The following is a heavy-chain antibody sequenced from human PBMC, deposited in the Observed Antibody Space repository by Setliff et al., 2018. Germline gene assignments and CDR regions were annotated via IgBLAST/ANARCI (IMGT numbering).Heavy chain of an antibody. CDR3: ARDQARWLVAAGTFDY. CDR1: KFTFNNYA. Sequence: GGSLRLSCAASKFTFNNYAMSWVRQAPGKGLEWVSAISGGGTNMDYADSVKGRFTISRDNSNSEVFLQMDSLRAEDTAVYYCARDQARWLVAAGTFDYWGLGALVTVSS. CDR2: ISGGGTNM. D-gene: IGHD1-1*01. J-gene: IGHJ4*02. V-gene: IGHV3-23*01.